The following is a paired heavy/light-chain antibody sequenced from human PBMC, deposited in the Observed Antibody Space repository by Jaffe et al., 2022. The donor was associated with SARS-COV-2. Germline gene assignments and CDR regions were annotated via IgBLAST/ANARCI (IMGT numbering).Light chain of an antibody. J-gene: IGKJ3*01. V-gene: IGKV2-28*01. CDR2: LGS. Sequence: DIVMTQSPLSLPVTPGEPASISCRSSQSLLHSNGYNYLDWYLQKPGQSPQLLIYLGSNRASGVPDRFSGSGSGTDFTLKISRVEAEDVGVYYCMQALQTPLTFGPGTKVDIK. CDR1: QSLLHSNGYNY. CDR3: MQALQTPLT.
Heavy chain of an antibody. CDR3: ASATDVVVVGHWEQPYYYYGMDV. CDR2: MNPNSGNT. Sequence: QVQLVQSGAEVKKPGASVKVSCKASGYTFTSYDINWVRQATGQGLEWMGWMNPNSGNTGYAQKFQGRVTMTRNTSISTAYMELSSLRSEDTAVYYCASATDVVVVGHWEQPYYYYGMDVWGQGTTVTVSS. CDR1: GYTFTSYD. D-gene: IGHD2-15*01. J-gene: IGHJ6*02. V-gene: IGHV1-8*01.